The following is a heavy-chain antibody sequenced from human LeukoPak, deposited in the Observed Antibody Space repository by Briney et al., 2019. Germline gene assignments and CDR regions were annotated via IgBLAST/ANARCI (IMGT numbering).Heavy chain of an antibody. V-gene: IGHV4-30-4*01. CDR1: GGSFSGYY. D-gene: IGHD2-2*01. J-gene: IGHJ4*02. Sequence: SETLSLTCAVYGGSFSGYYWSWIRQPPGKGLEWIGYIYYSGSTYYNPSLKSRVTISVDTSKNQFSLKLSSVTAADTAVYYCARVPLVGYFDYWGQGTLVTVSS. CDR2: IYYSGST. CDR3: ARVPLVGYFDY.